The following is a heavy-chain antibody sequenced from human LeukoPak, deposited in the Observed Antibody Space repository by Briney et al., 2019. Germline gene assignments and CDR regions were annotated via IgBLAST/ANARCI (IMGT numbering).Heavy chain of an antibody. J-gene: IGHJ4*02. D-gene: IGHD1-26*01. CDR2: IKQDGSEE. Sequence: PGGSLRLSCAASGFTFSSYAMSWVRQAPGKGLEWVANIKQDGSEEYYVDSVKGRFTISRDNAKNSLYLQMNSLRAEDTAVYYCARVRGVGATKYYFDYWGQGTLVTVSS. V-gene: IGHV3-7*01. CDR1: GFTFSSYA. CDR3: ARVRGVGATKYYFDY.